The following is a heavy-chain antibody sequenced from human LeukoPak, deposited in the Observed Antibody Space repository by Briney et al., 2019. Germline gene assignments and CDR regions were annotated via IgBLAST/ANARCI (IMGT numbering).Heavy chain of an antibody. CDR1: GCSLTSSNFY. Sequence: PSGTLSLTCTVSGCSLTSSNFYWGWIRQPPGKGREWIGSIFYTGNTYYQPSLRGRLSISLDSSKNLFSLRLNSVTAADTAVYYCARNYYDSSGYYIDQFYFDSWGQGTLVTVSS. J-gene: IGHJ4*02. CDR3: ARNYYDSSGYYIDQFYFDS. D-gene: IGHD3-22*01. V-gene: IGHV4-39*07. CDR2: IFYTGNT.